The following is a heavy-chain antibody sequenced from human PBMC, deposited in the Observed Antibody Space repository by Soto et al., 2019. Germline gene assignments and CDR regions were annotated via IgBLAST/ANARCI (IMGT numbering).Heavy chain of an antibody. Sequence: ASVKVSCKASGGTFSSYAISWVRQAPGQGLEWMGGIIPNSGGTDYAQKFQGWVTMTRDTSISTAYMELSRLRSDDTAVYYCARGTGIAAAGTSTQNYYYYYYMDVWGKGTTVTVSS. D-gene: IGHD6-13*01. CDR3: ARGTGIAAAGTSTQNYYYYYYMDV. CDR2: IIPNSGGT. J-gene: IGHJ6*03. V-gene: IGHV1-2*04. CDR1: GGTFSSYA.